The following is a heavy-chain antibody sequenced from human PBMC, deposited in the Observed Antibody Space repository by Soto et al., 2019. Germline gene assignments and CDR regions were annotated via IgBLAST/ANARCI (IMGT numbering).Heavy chain of an antibody. Sequence: TSETLSLTCTVSGGSISSGGYYWSWIRQHPGKGLEWIGYIYYSGSTYYNPSLKSRVTISVDTSKNQFSLKLSSVTAADTAVYYCARVGAIVVVTAMADNWFDPWGQGTLVTVSS. V-gene: IGHV4-31*03. D-gene: IGHD2-21*02. J-gene: IGHJ5*02. CDR3: ARVGAIVVVTAMADNWFDP. CDR2: IYYSGST. CDR1: GGSISSGGYY.